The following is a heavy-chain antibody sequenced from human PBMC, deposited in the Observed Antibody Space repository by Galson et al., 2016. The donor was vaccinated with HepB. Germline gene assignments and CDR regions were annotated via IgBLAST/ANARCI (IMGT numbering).Heavy chain of an antibody. CDR2: ISVSSTDT. V-gene: IGHV3-23*01. J-gene: IGHJ4*02. CDR1: EFKFSNYA. CDR3: ARYQRVAGTYYFDY. Sequence: SLRLSCAASEFKFSNYAMSWVRQAPGKGLEWVAVISVSSTDTYYAESLRGRFAVSSDDSDNTVYLQMSSLGVDDTAVYYCARYQRVAGTYYFDYWGPGTLVIVSS. D-gene: IGHD1-14*01.